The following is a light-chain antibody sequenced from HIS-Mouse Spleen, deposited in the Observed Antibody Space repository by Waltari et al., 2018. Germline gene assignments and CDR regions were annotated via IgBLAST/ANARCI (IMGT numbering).Light chain of an antibody. CDR3: YSTDSSGNHRV. V-gene: IGLV3-10*01. CDR2: EDS. J-gene: IGLJ2*01. CDR1: ALPTKS. Sequence: SYELTQPPSVPVSPGQTARITCPGDALPTKSPSWYQQKSVQAPVLVIYEDSKRPSGIPERFSGSSSGTMATLTISGAQVEDEADYYCYSTDSSGNHRVFGGGTKLTVL.